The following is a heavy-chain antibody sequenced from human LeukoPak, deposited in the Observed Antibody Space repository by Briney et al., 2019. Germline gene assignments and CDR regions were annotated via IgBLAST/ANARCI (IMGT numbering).Heavy chain of an antibody. CDR2: ISAYNGNT. J-gene: IGHJ4*02. V-gene: IGHV1-18*01. CDR3: ARDGGEYYDFWSGYQYPQLFDY. Sequence: ASVKVSCKASGYTFTSYGISWVRQAPGQGLEWMGWISAYNGNTNYAQKLQGRVTMTTDTSTSTAYMELRSLRSDDTAVYYCARDGGEYYDFWSGYQYPQLFDYWGQGTLVTVSS. D-gene: IGHD3-3*01. CDR1: GYTFTSYG.